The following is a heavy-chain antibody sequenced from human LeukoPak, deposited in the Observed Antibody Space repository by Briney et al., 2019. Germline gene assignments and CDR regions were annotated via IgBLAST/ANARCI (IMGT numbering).Heavy chain of an antibody. V-gene: IGHV3-48*01. D-gene: IGHD3-22*01. CDR3: AKSVFDSSGDPYMGV. CDR1: GFTFSSYS. CDR2: ISSSSSTI. Sequence: GGSLRLSCAASGFTFSSYSMNWVRQAPGKGLEWVSYISSSSSTIYYADSVKGRFTISRDNSKNTLYLQMNSLRAEDTAVYYCAKSVFDSSGDPYMGVWGKGTTVTISS. J-gene: IGHJ6*03.